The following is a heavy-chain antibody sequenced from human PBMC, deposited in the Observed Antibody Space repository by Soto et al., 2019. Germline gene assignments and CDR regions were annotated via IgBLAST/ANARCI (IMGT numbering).Heavy chain of an antibody. V-gene: IGHV6-1*01. Sequence: PSQTLSLTCAISGDSVSSISAAWSWIRQSPSRGLEWLGRTYYRSKWYNDYAVSVKSRITINPDTSKNQFSLQLKFVTPEDTAVYYCVRGIGYIDSWGQGTLVTVSS. J-gene: IGHJ4*02. CDR3: VRGIGYIDS. CDR2: TYYRSKWYN. CDR1: GDSVSSISAA. D-gene: IGHD3-3*01.